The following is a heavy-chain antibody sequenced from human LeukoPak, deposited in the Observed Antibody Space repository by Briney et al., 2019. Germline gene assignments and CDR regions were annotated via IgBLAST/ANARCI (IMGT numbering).Heavy chain of an antibody. J-gene: IGHJ3*02. Sequence: SETLSLTCTVSGGSISSGGYYWSWIRQHPGKGLEWIGYIYYSGSTYYNPSLKSRVTISVDTSKNQFSLKLSSVTAADTAVYYCARDNNYYDSSPMGPPDAFDIWGQGTMVTVSS. D-gene: IGHD3-22*01. CDR1: GGSISSGGYY. CDR3: ARDNNYYDSSPMGPPDAFDI. CDR2: IYYSGST. V-gene: IGHV4-31*03.